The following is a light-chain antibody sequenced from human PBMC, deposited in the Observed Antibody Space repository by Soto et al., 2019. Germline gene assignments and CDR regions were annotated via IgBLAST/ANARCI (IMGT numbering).Light chain of an antibody. CDR3: QQRNNWPPGIT. CDR2: GVS. CDR1: QSVSSTF. J-gene: IGKJ5*01. V-gene: IGKV3D-20*02. Sequence: EIVLTQSPGTLSLSPGERATLSCRASQSVSSTFLAWYQQKPGQAPRLLIFGVSNRATGVPDRFSGSGSGTDFTLTISRLEPEDFAVYYCQQRNNWPPGITFGQGTRLDI.